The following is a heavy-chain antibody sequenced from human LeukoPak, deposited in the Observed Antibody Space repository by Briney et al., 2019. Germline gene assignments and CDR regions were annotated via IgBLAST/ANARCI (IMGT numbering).Heavy chain of an antibody. CDR2: IYYSGST. CDR3: ARQVGRWGFDY. D-gene: IGHD1-26*01. Sequence: PSETLSLTCTVSGGSIRNSSHYWVWVRQTQGKGLEWIGSIYYSGSTWYNPSLKTRVTMSVDTSKNQFSLKLSSVIAADTAVYYCARQVGRWGFDYWGQGTLVTVSS. V-gene: IGHV4-39*01. J-gene: IGHJ4*02. CDR1: GGSIRNSSHY.